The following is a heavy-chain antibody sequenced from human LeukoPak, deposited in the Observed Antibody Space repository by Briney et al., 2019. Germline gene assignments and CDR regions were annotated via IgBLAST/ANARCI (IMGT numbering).Heavy chain of an antibody. D-gene: IGHD3-10*01. V-gene: IGHV4-39*01. CDR2: IYYSGST. Sequence: PSETLSLTCTVSGGSISSGGYYWGWIRQPPGKGLEWIGSIYYSGSTYYNPSLKSRVTISVDTSKNQFSLKLSSVTAADTAVYYCARLELLWFGELLGGVDYWGQGTLVTVSS. CDR3: ARLELLWFGELLGGVDY. CDR1: GGSISSGGYY. J-gene: IGHJ4*02.